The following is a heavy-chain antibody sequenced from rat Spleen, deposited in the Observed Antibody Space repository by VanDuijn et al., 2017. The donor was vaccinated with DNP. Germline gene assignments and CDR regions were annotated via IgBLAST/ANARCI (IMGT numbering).Heavy chain of an antibody. J-gene: IGHJ4*01. D-gene: IGHD1-9*01. CDR2: ISYSGTT. CDR1: GYSITSNY. Sequence: EVQLQESGPGLVKPSQSLSLTCSVTGYSITSNYWGWIRKFPGNKVEWMAYISYSGTTGYNPSLKSRISITRDTSKNQFFLQLTSVTTEDTATYYCARSGTYYGYNSVGYYVMDAWGQGASVTVSS. CDR3: ARSGTYYGYNSVGYYVMDA. V-gene: IGHV3-1*01.